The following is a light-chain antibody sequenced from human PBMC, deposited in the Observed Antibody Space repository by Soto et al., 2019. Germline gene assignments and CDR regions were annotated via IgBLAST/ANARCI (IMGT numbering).Light chain of an antibody. Sequence: QSVLTQPASVSGSPGQSITISCAGTMRDVGAYNLVSWYQQHPGRAPQLIIYEVRNRPSGISFRFSGSKSGNTASLTISGLQDEDEADYCCSSYTSKSSLIFGGGTKVTVL. CDR1: MRDVGAYNL. CDR3: SSYTSKSSLI. J-gene: IGLJ2*01. V-gene: IGLV2-14*01. CDR2: EVR.